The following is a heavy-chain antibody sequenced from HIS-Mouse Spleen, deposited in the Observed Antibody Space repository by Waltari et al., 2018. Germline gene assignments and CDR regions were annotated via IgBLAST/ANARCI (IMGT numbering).Heavy chain of an antibody. CDR1: GCSISSRSYY. J-gene: IGHJ2*01. CDR2: IYYSGST. Sequence: QLQLPESGPGLVKPSETLSLTCTVSGCSISSRSYYWGWIRQPPGKGLEWIGSIYYSGSTYYNPSRKSRVTISVDTSKNQFSLKLSSVTAADTAVYYCAREIPYSSSWYDWYFDLWGRGTLVTVSS. D-gene: IGHD6-13*01. V-gene: IGHV4-39*07. CDR3: AREIPYSSSWYDWYFDL.